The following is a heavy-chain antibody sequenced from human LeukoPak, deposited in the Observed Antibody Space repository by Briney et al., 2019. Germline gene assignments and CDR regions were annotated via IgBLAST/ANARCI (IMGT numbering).Heavy chain of an antibody. CDR2: ISSSGSTI. Sequence: GGSLRLSCAASGFTFSDYYMNWIRQAPGKGLEWVSYISSSGSTIYYADSVKGRFTVSRDNAKNSLFLQMNSLRAEDTAVYYCARDGSGRVPEMSAPDYWGQGTLVTVSS. CDR3: ARDGSGRVPEMSAPDY. J-gene: IGHJ4*02. V-gene: IGHV3-11*04. CDR1: GFTFSDYY. D-gene: IGHD3-10*01.